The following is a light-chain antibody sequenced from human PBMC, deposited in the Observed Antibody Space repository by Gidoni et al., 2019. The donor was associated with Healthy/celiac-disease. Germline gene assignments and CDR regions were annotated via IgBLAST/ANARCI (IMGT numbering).Light chain of an antibody. CDR2: KAS. CDR3: QQYNSSWT. V-gene: IGKV1-5*03. Sequence: TQMTPSPSTLSSSVGDRVTITCRASQSISSWLAWYQQKPGKAPKLLIYKASSLESGVPSRFSGSGSGTEFTLTISSLQPDDFATYYCQQYNSSWTFGQGTKVEIK. CDR1: QSISSW. J-gene: IGKJ1*01.